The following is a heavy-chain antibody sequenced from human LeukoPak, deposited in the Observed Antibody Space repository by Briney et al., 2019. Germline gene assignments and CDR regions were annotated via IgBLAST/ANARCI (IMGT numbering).Heavy chain of an antibody. CDR3: ARIRDGYNDAYDI. CDR2: INPNSGGT. J-gene: IGHJ3*02. CDR1: GYTFTGYY. D-gene: IGHD5-24*01. Sequence: GASVKVSCKASGYTFTGYYMHWVRQAPGQGLEWMGWINPNSGGTNYAQKLQGRVTMTTDTSTSTAYVELRSLRSEDTAVYYCARIRDGYNDAYDIWGQGTMVTVSS. V-gene: IGHV1-2*02.